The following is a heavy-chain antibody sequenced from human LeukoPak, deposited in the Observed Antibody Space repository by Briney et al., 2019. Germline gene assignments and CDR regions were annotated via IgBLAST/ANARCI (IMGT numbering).Heavy chain of an antibody. Sequence: GGSLRLSCAASGFTFSSYTMSWVRQAPGKGLEWVSTITTSDGNTYYADSVKGRFTVSRDNSKNTLFLQMNSLRAEDTAVYYCARGEVVTANSFSTNAFDIWGQGTMVTVSS. CDR1: GFTFSSYT. D-gene: IGHD2-21*02. CDR3: ARGEVVTANSFSTNAFDI. J-gene: IGHJ3*02. CDR2: ITTSDGNT. V-gene: IGHV3-23*01.